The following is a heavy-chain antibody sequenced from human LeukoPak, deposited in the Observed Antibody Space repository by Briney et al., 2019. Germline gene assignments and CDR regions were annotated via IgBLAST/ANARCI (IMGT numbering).Heavy chain of an antibody. D-gene: IGHD5-18*01. J-gene: IGHJ4*02. V-gene: IGHV4-31*03. CDR2: IYYSGST. CDR1: GGSISSGGYY. CDR3: AREGEYSYGYWGY. Sequence: SETLSLTCTVSGGSISSGGYYWSWIRQHPGKGLEWIGYIYYSGSTYYNPSLKSRVTISVDKSKNQFSLKLSSVTAADTAVYYCAREGEYSYGYWGYWGQGTLVTVSS.